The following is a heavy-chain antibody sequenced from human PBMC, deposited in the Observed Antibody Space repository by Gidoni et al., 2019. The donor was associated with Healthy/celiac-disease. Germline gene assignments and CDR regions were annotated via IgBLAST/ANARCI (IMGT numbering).Heavy chain of an antibody. CDR3: AADPSYYYDSSGYYYYAFDI. D-gene: IGHD3-22*01. CDR2: IVVGSGNT. J-gene: IGHJ3*02. Sequence: QMQLVQSGPEVKKPGTSVKVSCTASGFTFTRSAVQWVRQARGQRLEWIGWIVVGSGNTNYAQKFQERVTITRDMSTSTAYMELSSLRSEDTAVYYCAADPSYYYDSSGYYYYAFDIWGQGTMVTVSS. CDR1: GFTFTRSA. V-gene: IGHV1-58*01.